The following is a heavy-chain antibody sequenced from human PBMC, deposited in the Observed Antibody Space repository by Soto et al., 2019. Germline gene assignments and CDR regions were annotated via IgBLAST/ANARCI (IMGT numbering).Heavy chain of an antibody. CDR2: MNPDSGHT. V-gene: IGHV1-8*01. D-gene: IGHD6-13*01. J-gene: IGHJ5*02. Sequence: QVQLVQSGAEVKKPGASVKVSCKASGYTFTSYDINWVRQATGQVPEWMGWMNPDSGHTGYARKFRARISMPRNTSITTAYMELTSQRSDDTAIYYCARGRARYSRSNYFDPWGRGTLVTVSS. CDR1: GYTFTSYD. CDR3: ARGRARYSRSNYFDP.